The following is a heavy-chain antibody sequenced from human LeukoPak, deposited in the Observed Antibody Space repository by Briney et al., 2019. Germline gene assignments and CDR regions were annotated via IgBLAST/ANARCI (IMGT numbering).Heavy chain of an antibody. D-gene: IGHD3-3*01. Sequence: PGGSLRLSCSASGFTFSRSWMYWVRQAPGKGLVWVSRLNSDGSTTEYAESVKGRFTISRDIAKNTLYLQMNSLRAEDTGVYYCAKDHYWSIDYWGRGTLVTVSS. CDR3: AKDHYWSIDY. CDR1: GFTFSRSW. V-gene: IGHV3-74*01. J-gene: IGHJ4*02. CDR2: LNSDGSTT.